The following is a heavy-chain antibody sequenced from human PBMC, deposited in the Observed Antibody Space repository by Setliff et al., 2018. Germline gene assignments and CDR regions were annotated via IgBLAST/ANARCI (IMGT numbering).Heavy chain of an antibody. V-gene: IGHV3-7*03. Sequence: GGSLRLSCAASEFTFSNYWMSWVHQAPGKGLEWVANINQDGSEKYYVDSVKGRFTISRDNARNSLYLQMNSLRAEDTAVYYCARVWFGNMDVWGKGTTVTVSS. CDR2: INQDGSEK. CDR3: ARVWFGNMDV. D-gene: IGHD3-10*01. J-gene: IGHJ6*03. CDR1: EFTFSNYW.